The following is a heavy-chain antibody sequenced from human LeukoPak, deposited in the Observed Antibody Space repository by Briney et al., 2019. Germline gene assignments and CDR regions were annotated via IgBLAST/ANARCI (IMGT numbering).Heavy chain of an antibody. D-gene: IGHD2-8*01. CDR2: IYNSGST. CDR1: GGSFSGYY. V-gene: IGHV4-31*11. Sequence: SETLSLTCAVYGGSFSGYYWNWIRQHPGKGLEWIGYIYNSGSTYYNPSLKSRSTISLDTSKNQISLKLSSVIAADTAVYYCARGYCTNGVCSSDYFDYWGQGTLVTVSS. J-gene: IGHJ4*02. CDR3: ARGYCTNGVCSSDYFDY.